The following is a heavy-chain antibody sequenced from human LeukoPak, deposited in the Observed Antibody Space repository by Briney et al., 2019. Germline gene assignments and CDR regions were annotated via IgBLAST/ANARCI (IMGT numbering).Heavy chain of an antibody. D-gene: IGHD3-22*01. V-gene: IGHV4-61*02. Sequence: PSQTLSLTCTVSGGSISSAHYYWTWIRQPAGKGLEWIGRIYSSGSTNYNPSLKSRVTISVDTSKNQFSLKLSSVTAADTAVYYCAREDYYYDSVGYHPGSFDIWGQGTMVTVSS. CDR1: GGSISSAHYY. J-gene: IGHJ3*02. CDR2: IYSSGST. CDR3: AREDYYYDSVGYHPGSFDI.